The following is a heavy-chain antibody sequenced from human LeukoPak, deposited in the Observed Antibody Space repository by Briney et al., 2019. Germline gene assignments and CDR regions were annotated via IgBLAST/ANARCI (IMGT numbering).Heavy chain of an antibody. CDR1: GFTFSSYA. CDR3: AKVRNSGWSPSGFDY. V-gene: IGHV3-23*01. CDR2: ISGGGGNT. D-gene: IGHD6-19*01. Sequence: GGSLRLSCAASGFTFSSYAMNWVRQAPGKGLEWVSAISGGGGNTYYADSVKGRFTISRDNSKNTLYLQMNSLRVADTAVYYCAKVRNSGWSPSGFDYWGQGTLVTVSS. J-gene: IGHJ4*02.